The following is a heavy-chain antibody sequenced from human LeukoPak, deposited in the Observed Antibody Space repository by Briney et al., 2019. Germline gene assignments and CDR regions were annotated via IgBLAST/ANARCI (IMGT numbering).Heavy chain of an antibody. CDR1: GGSVSSYY. V-gene: IGHV4-4*07. CDR3: ASSITIYNYYMDV. Sequence: PSETLSLTCTVSGGSVSSYYWSWIRQPAGKGLEWIGRIYTSGSTNYNPSLKSRVTMSVDTSKNQFSLKLSSVTAADTAVYYCASSITIYNYYMDVWGKGTTVTVSS. CDR2: IYTSGST. J-gene: IGHJ6*03. D-gene: IGHD3-3*01.